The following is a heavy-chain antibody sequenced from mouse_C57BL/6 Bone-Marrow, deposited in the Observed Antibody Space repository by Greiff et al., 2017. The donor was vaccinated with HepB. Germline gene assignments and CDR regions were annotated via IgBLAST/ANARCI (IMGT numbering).Heavy chain of an antibody. CDR1: GYTFTSYW. J-gene: IGHJ4*01. V-gene: IGHV1-55*01. CDR2: IYPGSGST. Sequence: QVQLQQPGAELVKPGASVKMSCKASGYTFTSYWITWVKQRPGQGLEWIGDIYPGSGSTNYNEKFKSKATVTVDTSSSTAYMQLSSLTSEDSAVYYCARSGLLRSSYAMDYWGQGTSVTVSS. D-gene: IGHD1-1*01. CDR3: ARSGLLRSSYAMDY.